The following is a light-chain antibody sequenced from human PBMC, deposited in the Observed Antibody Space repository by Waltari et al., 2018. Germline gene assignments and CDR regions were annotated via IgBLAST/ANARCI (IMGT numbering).Light chain of an antibody. CDR3: QHYNSYPYA. J-gene: IGKJ2*01. Sequence: DIQMTQSPSTLSASVGDRVSITCRASQSIGTWVAWFQQKPGKPPKLLIYDASNLQSGVPPGFSGSGSGTEFSLTVSSLQPDDFATYYCQHYNSYPYAFGQGTKLEIK. V-gene: IGKV1-5*01. CDR1: QSIGTW. CDR2: DAS.